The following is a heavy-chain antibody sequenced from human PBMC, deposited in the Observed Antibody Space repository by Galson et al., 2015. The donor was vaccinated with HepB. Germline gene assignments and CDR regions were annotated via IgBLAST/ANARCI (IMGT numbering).Heavy chain of an antibody. D-gene: IGHD5-18*01. CDR3: ANGETYSSPDTMDV. Sequence: SVKVSCKASGGTFSSYTISWERQAPGQGLEWMGRIIPILRIANYAQKFQGRVTITADESTSTAYMELSSLRSEDTAIYYCANGETYSSPDTMDVWGQGTTVTVSS. CDR1: GGTFSSYT. J-gene: IGHJ6*02. V-gene: IGHV1-69*02. CDR2: IIPILRIA.